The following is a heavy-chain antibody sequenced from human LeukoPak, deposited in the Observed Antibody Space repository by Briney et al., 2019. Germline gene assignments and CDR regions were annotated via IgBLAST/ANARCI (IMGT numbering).Heavy chain of an antibody. CDR1: GGSISSYY. J-gene: IGHJ4*02. CDR2: IYCSGST. Sequence: SETLSLTCTVSGGSISSYYWSWIRQPPGKGLEWIGYIYCSGSTNYNPSLKSRVTISVDTSKNQFSLKLSSVTAADTAMFYCAREGQYYFDYWGQGTLVTVSS. D-gene: IGHD6-19*01. CDR3: AREGQYYFDY. V-gene: IGHV4-59*01.